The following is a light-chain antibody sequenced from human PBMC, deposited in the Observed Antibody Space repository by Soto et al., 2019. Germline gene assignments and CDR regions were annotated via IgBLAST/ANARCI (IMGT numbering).Light chain of an antibody. CDR2: EVS. V-gene: IGLV2-14*02. CDR1: SSDVGSYNL. Sequence: QPASVSGSPGQSITISCTGTSSDVGSYNLVSWYQQHPGKAPKLMISEVSNRPSGVSNRFSGSKSGNTASLTISGLQAEDEADYYCSSYTGTSPPLVFGGGTKLTVL. J-gene: IGLJ3*02. CDR3: SSYTGTSPPLV.